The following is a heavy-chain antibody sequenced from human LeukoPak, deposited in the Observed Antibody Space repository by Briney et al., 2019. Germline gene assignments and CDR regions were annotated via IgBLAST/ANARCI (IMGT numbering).Heavy chain of an antibody. J-gene: IGHJ4*02. CDR1: GSTFSNYW. Sequence: PGGSLRLSCAASGSTFSNYWLHWVRQAPGKGLVWVSRINIDGATTTYADSVRGRFTVSRDNAQNTLWLQMNSLRAEDTALYYCAGETAVSGGIFFDYWGQGTLVTVSS. D-gene: IGHD3-9*01. CDR3: AGETAVSGGIFFDY. V-gene: IGHV3-74*01. CDR2: INIDGATT.